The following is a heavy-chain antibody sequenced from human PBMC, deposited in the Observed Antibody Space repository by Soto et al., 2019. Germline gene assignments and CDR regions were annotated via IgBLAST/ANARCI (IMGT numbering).Heavy chain of an antibody. V-gene: IGHV3-23*01. J-gene: IGHJ4*02. Sequence: GESLKISCAASGFTFSGYAMSWVRQAPGKGLEWVSTISGSGGSTYYADSLKGRFTISRDNSKNTLFLQMSSQRAEDTAVYYCAKEAVSGWYYFDYWGPGTLVTVSS. CDR3: AKEAVSGWYYFDY. CDR2: ISGSGGST. D-gene: IGHD6-19*01. CDR1: GFTFSGYA.